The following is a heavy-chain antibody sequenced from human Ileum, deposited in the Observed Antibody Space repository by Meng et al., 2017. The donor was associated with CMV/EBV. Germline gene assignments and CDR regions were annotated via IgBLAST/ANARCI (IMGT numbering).Heavy chain of an antibody. Sequence: AVGSTNSGDYNGHRIRRSRGEGLASIRCIDRSGSSYYNPSLKGRVTMSIDTSKNQFSLKLSSGTAADTAVYYCARVYDFWSGPFDPWGQGTLVTVSS. D-gene: IGHD3-3*01. V-gene: IGHV4-30-4*08. J-gene: IGHJ5*02. CDR2: IDRSGSS. CDR1: VGSTNSGDYN. CDR3: ARVYDFWSGPFDP.